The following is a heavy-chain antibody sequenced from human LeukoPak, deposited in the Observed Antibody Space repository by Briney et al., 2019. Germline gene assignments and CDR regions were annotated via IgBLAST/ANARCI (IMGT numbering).Heavy chain of an antibody. CDR1: GFTFSNYG. Sequence: PGGSLRLSCAASGFTFSNYGMTWVRQAPGKGLEWVSAISGSGGSTYYADSVKGRFTISRDNPKNTLYLQMNSLRAEDTALYYCAKDWTDIVVVLAAPIDYWGQGTLVTVSS. D-gene: IGHD2-15*01. V-gene: IGHV3-23*01. CDR2: ISGSGGST. CDR3: AKDWTDIVVVLAAPIDY. J-gene: IGHJ4*02.